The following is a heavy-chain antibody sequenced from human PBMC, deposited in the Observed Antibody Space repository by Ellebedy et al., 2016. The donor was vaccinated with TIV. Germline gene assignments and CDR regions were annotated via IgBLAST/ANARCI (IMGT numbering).Heavy chain of an antibody. V-gene: IGHV3-21*01. CDR1: GFTFSSYG. CDR2: IDSVSRT. Sequence: GGSLRLSXVVSGFTFSSYGTTWVRQAPGKGLEWVSTIDSVSRTYYADSVKGRFTISRDNAENSLHLQMNSLRVEDTAVYYCARDGDGGFDPWGQGTLVTVSS. CDR3: ARDGDGGFDP. D-gene: IGHD7-27*01. J-gene: IGHJ5*02.